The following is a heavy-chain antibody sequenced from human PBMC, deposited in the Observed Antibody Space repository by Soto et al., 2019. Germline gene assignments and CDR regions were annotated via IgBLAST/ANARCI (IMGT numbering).Heavy chain of an antibody. V-gene: IGHV1-69*01. CDR1: GGTFSRYS. CDR2: IIPIFGTA. D-gene: IGHD6-25*01. Sequence: QVQLVQSGAEVKKPGSSVKVSCKASGGTFSRYSISWVRQAPGQGFEWMGGIIPIFGTANYAQKFQGRVTITADDPTSTAYMELSSLRSEDTAVYYCAGAAVSGRYYGLDLWGQGTTVTVSS. CDR3: AGAAVSGRYYGLDL. J-gene: IGHJ6*02.